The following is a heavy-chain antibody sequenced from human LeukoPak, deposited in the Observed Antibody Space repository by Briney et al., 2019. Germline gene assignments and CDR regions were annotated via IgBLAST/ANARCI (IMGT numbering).Heavy chain of an antibody. CDR2: IWYDGSNK. CDR3: ASRRDYYDSSGYYYGYGILFDY. V-gene: IGHV3-33*01. CDR1: GFTLSSYG. J-gene: IGHJ4*02. D-gene: IGHD3-22*01. Sequence: PGGSLRLSCAASGFTLSSYGMHWVRQAPGKGLEWVAVIWYDGSNKYYADSVKGRFTISRDNSKNTLYLQMNSLRAEDTAVYYCASRRDYYDSSGYYYGYGILFDYWGQGTLVTVSS.